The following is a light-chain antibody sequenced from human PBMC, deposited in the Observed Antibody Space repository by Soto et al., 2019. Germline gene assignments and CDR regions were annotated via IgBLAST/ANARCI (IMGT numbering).Light chain of an antibody. J-gene: IGLJ2*01. V-gene: IGLV1-51*01. CDR2: DNN. CDR3: GTWDSSLSAVV. Sequence: QSVLTQPPSVSAAPGQKVTISCSGSSSNIGNNYVSWYQQLPGTAPKLLIYDNNKRPSGIPDRFSGSKSDTSATLSITGLQTGDEANYYCGTWDSSLSAVVFGGGTKVTVL. CDR1: SSNIGNNY.